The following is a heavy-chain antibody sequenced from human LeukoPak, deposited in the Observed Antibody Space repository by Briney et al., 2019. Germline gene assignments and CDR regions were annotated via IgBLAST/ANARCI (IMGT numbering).Heavy chain of an antibody. CDR1: GGTFSSNA. CDR3: ARCSSTSCYTRGGSAEYFQH. D-gene: IGHD2-2*02. J-gene: IGHJ1*01. CDR2: IIPIFGIA. Sequence: SVKVSCKASGGTFSSNAISWVRQAPGQGLEWMGGIIPIFGIANYAQKFQGRVTITADKSTSTAYMELSSLRSEDTAVYYCARCSSTSCYTRGGSAEYFQHWGQGTLVTASS. V-gene: IGHV1-69*10.